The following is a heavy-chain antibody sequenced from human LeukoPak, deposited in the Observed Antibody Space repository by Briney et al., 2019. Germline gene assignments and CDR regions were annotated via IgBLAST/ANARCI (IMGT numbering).Heavy chain of an antibody. CDR1: GGTFSSYA. J-gene: IGHJ4*02. V-gene: IGHV1-69*05. CDR3: AKLTTVNEDY. D-gene: IGHD4-17*01. Sequence: ASVKVSCKASGGTFSSYAISWVRQAPGQGLEWMGGIIPIFGTANYAQKFQGRVTITRDTSASTAYMELSSLRSEDTAVYYCAKLTTVNEDYWGQGTLVTVSS. CDR2: IIPIFGTA.